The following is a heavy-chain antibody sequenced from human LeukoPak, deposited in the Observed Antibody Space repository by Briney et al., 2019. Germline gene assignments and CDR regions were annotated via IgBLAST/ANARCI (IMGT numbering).Heavy chain of an antibody. CDR1: GFTFSSYA. D-gene: IGHD3-22*01. V-gene: IGHV3-23*01. Sequence: GGSLRLSCAASGFTFSSYAMSWVRQAPGEGLEWVSAISGSGGSTYYADSVKGRFTISRDNAKNTLYLQMNSLSAEDTAVYYCAKEMGILTRYDSSGYYYGSSYFDYWGQGTLVTVSS. J-gene: IGHJ4*02. CDR3: AKEMGILTRYDSSGYYYGSSYFDY. CDR2: ISGSGGST.